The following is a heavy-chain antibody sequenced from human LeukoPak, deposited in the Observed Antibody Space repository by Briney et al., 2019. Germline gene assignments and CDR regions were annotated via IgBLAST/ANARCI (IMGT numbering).Heavy chain of an antibody. J-gene: IGHJ4*02. D-gene: IGHD3-10*01. V-gene: IGHV3-30*02. CDR2: IRYDGSNK. CDR3: AKDSHRLWFGDGSEY. Sequence: GGSLRLSCTTSGFSFSRYAMHWVRQAPGKGLEWVAFIRYDGSNKYYADSVKGRFTISRDNSKNTLYLQMNSLRAEDTAVYYCAKDSHRLWFGDGSEYWGQGTLVTVSS. CDR1: GFSFSRYA.